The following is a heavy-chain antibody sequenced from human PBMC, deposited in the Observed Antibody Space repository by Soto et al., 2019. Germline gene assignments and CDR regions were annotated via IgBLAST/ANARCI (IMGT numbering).Heavy chain of an antibody. CDR2: INPITGGT. CDR1: GYTFTSYY. CDR3: ARGGNYDPYYYGMDV. Sequence: GASVKVSCKASGYTFTSYYIHWVRQAPGQGLEWMGWINPITGGTNYAQKFQGWVTMTRDTSISTAYMELSRLRSDDTAVYYCARGGNYDPYYYGMDVWGQGTTVTVSS. V-gene: IGHV1-2*04. D-gene: IGHD3-3*01. J-gene: IGHJ6*02.